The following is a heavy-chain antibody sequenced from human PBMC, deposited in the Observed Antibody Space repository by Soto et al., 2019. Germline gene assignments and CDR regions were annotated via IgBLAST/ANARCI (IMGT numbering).Heavy chain of an antibody. CDR3: ARRYGYIFDY. V-gene: IGHV4-34*01. CDR1: GGSFSGYY. D-gene: IGHD1-1*01. CDR2: INHSGST. J-gene: IGHJ4*02. Sequence: PSETLSLTCAVYGGSFSGYYWSRIRQPPGKGLEWIGEINHSGSTNYNPSLKSRVTISVDTSKDQFSLKLSSVTAADTAVYYCARRYGYIFDYCGQGTLVTVYS.